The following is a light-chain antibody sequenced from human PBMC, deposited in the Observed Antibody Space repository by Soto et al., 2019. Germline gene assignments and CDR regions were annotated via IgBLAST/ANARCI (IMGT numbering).Light chain of an antibody. CDR2: WAS. J-gene: IGKJ3*01. Sequence: DIVMTQSPDSLAVSLGERATINCKSSQSVLYSSTNNNYLAWYQQKPGQPPRLLIYWASTRESGGPDRFSGSGSGTDFTLTISSLQAEDVAVYYCQQYYSTPPVTFGPGTKVDIK. V-gene: IGKV4-1*01. CDR3: QQYYSTPPVT. CDR1: QSVLYSSTNNNY.